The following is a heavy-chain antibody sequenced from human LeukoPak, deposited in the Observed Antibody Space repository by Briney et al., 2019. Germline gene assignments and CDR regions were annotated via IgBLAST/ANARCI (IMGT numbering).Heavy chain of an antibody. CDR3: ARASYYGSGSYGNWFDP. CDR2: IIPILGIA. D-gene: IGHD3-10*01. V-gene: IGHV1-69*04. CDR1: GYTFTSYD. J-gene: IGHJ5*02. Sequence: GASVKVSCKASGYTFTSYDINWVRQATGQGLEWMGRIIPILGIANYAQKFQGRVTITADKSTSTAYMELSSLRSEDTAVYYCARASYYGSGSYGNWFDPWGQGTLVTVSS.